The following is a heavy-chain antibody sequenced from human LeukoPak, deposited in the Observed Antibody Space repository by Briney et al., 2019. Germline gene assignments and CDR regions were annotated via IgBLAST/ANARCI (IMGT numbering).Heavy chain of an antibody. J-gene: IGHJ4*02. CDR2: VSVSGGST. CDR3: AQDVKAGSGDYYFDY. V-gene: IGHV3-23*01. D-gene: IGHD3-3*01. CDR1: GFTFSRYA. Sequence: PGGSLRLSCAASGFTFSRYALNWARQAPGKGLEWVSTVSVSGGSTYYADSVKGRFTISRDNSENTLYLQMNSLKAEDTAVYYCAQDVKAGSGDYYFDYWGQGTLVTVSS.